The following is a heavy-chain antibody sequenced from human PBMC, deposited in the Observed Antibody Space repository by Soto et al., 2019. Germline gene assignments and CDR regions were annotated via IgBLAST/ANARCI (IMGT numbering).Heavy chain of an antibody. CDR3: ARDPTYYDFWSGYINTNWFDP. CDR1: GYTFTSYY. V-gene: IGHV1-46*01. J-gene: IGHJ5*02. Sequence: ASVKVSCKASGYTFTSYYMHWVRQAPGQGLERMGIINPSGGSTSYAQKFQGRVTMTRDTSTSTVYMELSSLRSDDTAVYYCARDPTYYDFWSGYINTNWFDPWGQGTLVTVSS. D-gene: IGHD3-3*01. CDR2: INPSGGST.